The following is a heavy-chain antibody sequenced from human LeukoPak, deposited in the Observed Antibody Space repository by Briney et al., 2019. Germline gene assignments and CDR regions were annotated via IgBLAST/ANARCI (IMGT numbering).Heavy chain of an antibody. Sequence: SETLSLTCTVSGGSISSYYWSWIRQPPGKGLEWIGYIYYSGSTNYNPSLKSRATISVDTSKNQFSLKLSSVTAADTAVYYCARTNSPYYCGGDCYSDYYYYMDVWGKGTTVTVSS. D-gene: IGHD2-21*02. V-gene: IGHV4-59*01. CDR1: GGSISSYY. CDR3: ARTNSPYYCGGDCYSDYYYYMDV. J-gene: IGHJ6*03. CDR2: IYYSGST.